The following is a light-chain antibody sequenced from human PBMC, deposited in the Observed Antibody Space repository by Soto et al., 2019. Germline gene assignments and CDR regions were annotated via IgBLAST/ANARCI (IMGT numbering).Light chain of an antibody. CDR3: QQCFSLTPLT. CDR1: QSISRY. J-gene: IGKJ4*01. V-gene: IGKV1-39*01. Sequence: DIQLTQSPSSLSASVGDRVTITCRASQSISRYLNWYQQKPGKAPKVLISAASSLQRGVPSRFSGIGSGTDVTLTISSLQPEDFATYYCQQCFSLTPLTFGGGTKVEI. CDR2: AAS.